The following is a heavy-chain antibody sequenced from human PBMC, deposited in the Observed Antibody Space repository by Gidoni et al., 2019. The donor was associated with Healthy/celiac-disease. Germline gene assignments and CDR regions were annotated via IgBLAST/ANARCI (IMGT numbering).Heavy chain of an antibody. CDR3: AKEPYYDFWSGYYNYFDY. J-gene: IGHJ4*02. CDR2: ISGSGGST. V-gene: IGHV3-23*01. Sequence: EVQLLESGGGLVQPGGSLRLSCAASGFTFSSYAMSWVRQAPGKGLEWVSAISGSGGSTYYADSVKGRFTISRDNSKNTLYLQMNSLRAEDTAVYYCAKEPYYDFWSGYYNYFDYWGQGTLVTVSS. CDR1: GFTFSSYA. D-gene: IGHD3-3*01.